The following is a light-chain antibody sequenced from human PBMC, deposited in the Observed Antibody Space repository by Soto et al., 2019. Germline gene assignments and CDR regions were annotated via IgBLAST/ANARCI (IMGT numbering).Light chain of an antibody. CDR1: QSASSN. CDR3: QQYNNWPIT. J-gene: IGKJ5*01. V-gene: IGKV3-15*01. Sequence: EIVMTQSPATLSVSPWEIAGPCFMARQSASSNLAWYQQKPGQAPRLLIYGASTRATGISARFSGSGSGTEFTLTISSLQSEDFAVYYCQQYNNWPITFGQGTRLEIK. CDR2: GAS.